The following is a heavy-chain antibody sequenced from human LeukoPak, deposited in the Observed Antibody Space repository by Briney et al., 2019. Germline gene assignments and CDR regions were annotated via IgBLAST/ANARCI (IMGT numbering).Heavy chain of an antibody. CDR3: ARAESYYDFWSGYYYP. CDR2: IYYSRST. D-gene: IGHD3-3*01. CDR1: GGSISSYY. Sequence: SETLSLTCTVSGGSISSYYWSWIRQPPGKGLEWIGYIYYSRSTNYNPSLKSRVTISVDTSKNQFSLKLSSVTAADTAVYYCARAESYYDFWSGYYYPWGQGTLVTVSS. J-gene: IGHJ5*02. V-gene: IGHV4-59*01.